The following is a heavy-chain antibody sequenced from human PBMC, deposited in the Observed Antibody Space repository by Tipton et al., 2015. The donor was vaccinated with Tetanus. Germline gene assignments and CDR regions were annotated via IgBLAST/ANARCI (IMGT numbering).Heavy chain of an antibody. J-gene: IGHJ4*02. CDR1: GGSMSSYY. Sequence: LRLSCTVSGGSMSSYYWSWIRQPPGKELEWIGYVYYSGTTNYNPPLKSRVTISADTSKNQFSLKVSSVTAADTAIYYCARYYTVTDTGYYFDNWGQGALVTVSS. D-gene: IGHD6-19*01. CDR3: ARYYTVTDTGYYFDN. V-gene: IGHV4-59*08. CDR2: VYYSGTT.